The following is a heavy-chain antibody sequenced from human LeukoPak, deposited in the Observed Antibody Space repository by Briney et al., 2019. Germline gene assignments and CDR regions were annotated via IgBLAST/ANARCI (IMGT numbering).Heavy chain of an antibody. D-gene: IGHD4-17*01. CDR1: GVTLSNYA. J-gene: IGHJ4*02. V-gene: IGHV3-30*04. CDR3: ATDYGDYEPIDY. Sequence: PGGSLRLSCTASGVTLSNYAMHWVRRPPGRGLEWVAVISFDGTNKYYGDSVEGRFSVSRDNSKNTLYLQMNSRRPDDTAMYYCATDYGDYEPIDYWGQGTLVTVSS. CDR2: ISFDGTNK.